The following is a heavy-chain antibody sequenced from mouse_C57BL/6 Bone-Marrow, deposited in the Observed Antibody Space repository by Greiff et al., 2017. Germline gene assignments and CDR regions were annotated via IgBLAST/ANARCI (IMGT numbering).Heavy chain of an antibody. V-gene: IGHV1-55*01. CDR3: ARWGYYGSVMDY. CDR2: IYPGSGST. D-gene: IGHD1-1*01. CDR1: GYTFTSYW. Sequence: VQLQQPGAELVKPGASVQMSSQASGYTFTSYWITWVKQRPGQGLEWIGDIYPGSGSTNYNEKFKSKATLTVDTSSSTAYMQLSSLTSEDSAVYYFARWGYYGSVMDYWGQGSSVIESS. J-gene: IGHJ4*01.